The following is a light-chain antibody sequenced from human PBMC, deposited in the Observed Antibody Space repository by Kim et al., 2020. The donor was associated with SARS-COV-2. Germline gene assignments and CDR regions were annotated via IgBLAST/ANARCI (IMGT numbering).Light chain of an antibody. J-gene: IGKJ2*01. V-gene: IGKV1-6*01. Sequence: SASVGDRVTITCRASHDISTDVDWYQQKPGKAPTLLIYTATDLQRGISSRFRGEGSGTDFTLTIDSLQPEDLGTYYCLQSYTYPYTFGQGTKLEI. CDR2: TAT. CDR3: LQSYTYPYT. CDR1: HDISTD.